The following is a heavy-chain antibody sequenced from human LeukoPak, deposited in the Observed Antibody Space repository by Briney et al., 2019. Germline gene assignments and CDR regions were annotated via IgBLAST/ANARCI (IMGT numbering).Heavy chain of an antibody. J-gene: IGHJ5*02. CDR2: IYYSGNT. V-gene: IGHV4-59*01. D-gene: IGHD5-12*01. CDR1: GGSIRSYY. CDR3: ARVPRGGYDQGPLFDP. Sequence: SETLSLTCSVSGGSIRSYYWSWIRQPPGKGLEWIGYIYYSGNTNYNPSLKSRVTISVDTSKNQFSLKLSSVTAADTAVYYCARVPRGGYDQGPLFDPWGQGTLVTVSS.